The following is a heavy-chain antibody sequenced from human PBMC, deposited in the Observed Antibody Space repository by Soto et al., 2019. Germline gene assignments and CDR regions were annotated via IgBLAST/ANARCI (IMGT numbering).Heavy chain of an antibody. J-gene: IGHJ6*02. Sequence: ASVKVSCKASGYTFTSYAMHWVRQAPGQRLEWMGWMNPNSGSTGYAQKFQGRVTMTRNTSISTAYMELSSLRSEDTAVYYCARRRKDYGDYYYGMDVWGQGTTVTVSS. D-gene: IGHD4-17*01. CDR3: ARRRKDYGDYYYGMDV. CDR2: MNPNSGST. V-gene: IGHV1-8*02. CDR1: GYTFTSYA.